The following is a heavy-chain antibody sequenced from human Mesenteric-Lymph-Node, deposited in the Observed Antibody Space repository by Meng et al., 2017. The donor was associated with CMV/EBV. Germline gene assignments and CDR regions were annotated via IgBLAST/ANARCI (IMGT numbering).Heavy chain of an antibody. CDR3: ARGATLSYYYYGMDV. CDR2: IYYSGST. D-gene: IGHD2-15*01. Sequence: SETLSLTCTVSGGSVSSGSYYWSWIRQPPGKGLEWIGYIYYSGSTNYNPSLKSRVTISVDTSKNQFSLKLSSVTAADTAVYYCARGATLSYYYYGMDVWGQGTTVTVSS. J-gene: IGHJ6*02. V-gene: IGHV4-61*01. CDR1: GGSVSSGSYY.